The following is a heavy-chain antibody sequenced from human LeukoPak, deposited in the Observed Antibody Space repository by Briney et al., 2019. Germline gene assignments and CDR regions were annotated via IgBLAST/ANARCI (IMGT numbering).Heavy chain of an antibody. CDR3: AKGSPYYYGSGKENWFDP. CDR1: GFTFSNYG. V-gene: IGHV3-33*06. CDR2: IWYDGSNK. Sequence: GGSLRLSCAASGFTFSNYGMHWVRQAPGKGLEWVAVIWYDGSNKYYADSVKGRFTISRDNSKNTLYLQMNSLRAEDTAVYYCAKGSPYYYGSGKENWFDPWGQGTLVTVSS. J-gene: IGHJ5*02. D-gene: IGHD3-10*01.